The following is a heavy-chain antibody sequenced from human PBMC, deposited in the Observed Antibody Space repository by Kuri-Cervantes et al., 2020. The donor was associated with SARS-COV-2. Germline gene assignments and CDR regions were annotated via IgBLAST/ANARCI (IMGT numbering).Heavy chain of an antibody. CDR2: VFWDDNK. D-gene: IGHD2-15*01. CDR3: AQIGSCSGGSCFYSKGHLDY. CDR1: GFSLNTVGVG. V-gene: IGHV2-5*02. J-gene: IGHJ4*02. Sequence: SGPTLVKPSQTLTLTCSFSGFSLNTVGVGVGWIRQPPGKALEWVALVFWDDNKHFRPSLKTRVTITKDTSTNQVVLTMTNMDPVDTATYYCAQIGSCSGGSCFYSKGHLDYWGQGTRVTVSS.